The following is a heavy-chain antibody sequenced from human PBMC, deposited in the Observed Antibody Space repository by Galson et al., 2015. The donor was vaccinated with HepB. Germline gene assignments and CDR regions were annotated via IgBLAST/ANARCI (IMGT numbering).Heavy chain of an antibody. CDR2: IWWDGTHD. CDR3: AREGPQTGTSSFDI. V-gene: IGHV3-33*01. CDR1: GFTFSDYG. J-gene: IGHJ3*02. D-gene: IGHD3-9*01. Sequence: SLRLSCAASGFTFSDYGMHWVRQAPGKGLEWAASIWWDGTHDSYADSVKGRFTVSRDNSKNTVHLEMNGLRVEDTAVYYCAREGPQTGTSSFDIWGQGTMVTVSS.